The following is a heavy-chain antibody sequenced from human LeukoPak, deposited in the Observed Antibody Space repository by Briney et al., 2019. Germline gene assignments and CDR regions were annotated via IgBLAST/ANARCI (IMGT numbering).Heavy chain of an antibody. V-gene: IGHV3-30*18. D-gene: IGHD5-12*01. Sequence: GGSLRLSCAASGFTFSSYGMQWFRQAPDKGLEWVAAISNDGSNKYYADSVKGRFTISRDNSKNTLYLQMNSLRAEDTAVYYCAKVDIVATIDAGRLVDYWGQGTLVTVSP. J-gene: IGHJ4*02. CDR3: AKVDIVATIDAGRLVDY. CDR1: GFTFSSYG. CDR2: ISNDGSNK.